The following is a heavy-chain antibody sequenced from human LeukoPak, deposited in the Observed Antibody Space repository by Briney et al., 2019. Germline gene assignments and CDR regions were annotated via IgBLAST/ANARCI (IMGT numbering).Heavy chain of an antibody. CDR1: GFTFSSYA. J-gene: IGHJ4*02. Sequence: GGSLRLSCAASGFTFSSYAMHWVRQAPGKGLEWVTVISYDGRKKYYADSVKGRFTISRDDSENTLYLQMNSLRAEDTSVYYCARGGLGSSYYFDHWGQGTLVTVSS. V-gene: IGHV3-30*01. D-gene: IGHD2-15*01. CDR3: ARGGLGSSYYFDH. CDR2: ISYDGRKK.